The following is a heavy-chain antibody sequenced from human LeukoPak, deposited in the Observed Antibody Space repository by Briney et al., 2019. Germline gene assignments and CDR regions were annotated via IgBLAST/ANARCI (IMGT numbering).Heavy chain of an antibody. CDR2: INHSGST. CDR1: GGSFSGYY. D-gene: IGHD1-26*01. Sequence: SETLSLTCAVYGGSFSGYYWSWIRQPPGKGLEWIGEINHSGSTNYNPSLKSRVTISVDTSKNQFSLKLSSVTAADTAVYYCARDSGILGALDYWGQGTLVTVSS. J-gene: IGHJ4*02. CDR3: ARDSGILGALDY. V-gene: IGHV4-34*01.